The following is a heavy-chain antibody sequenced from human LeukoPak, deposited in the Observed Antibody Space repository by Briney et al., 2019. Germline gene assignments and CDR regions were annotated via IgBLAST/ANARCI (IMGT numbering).Heavy chain of an antibody. CDR2: ISYDGSNK. CDR1: GFTFSSYG. J-gene: IGHJ4*02. V-gene: IGHV3-30*18. CDR3: AKDYPPDY. Sequence: GRSLRLSCAASGFTFSSYGMHWVRQAPGKGLEWVAVISYDGSNKYYADSVKGRFTISRDNSKNTLYLQMNSLRAEDTAVYYCAKDYPPDYWGQGTLVTVSS.